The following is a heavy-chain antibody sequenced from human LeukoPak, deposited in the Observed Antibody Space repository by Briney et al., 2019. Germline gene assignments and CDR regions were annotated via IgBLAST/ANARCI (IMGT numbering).Heavy chain of an antibody. J-gene: IGHJ3*02. CDR1: GFTFSSYA. Sequence: PGGSLRLSCAASGFTFSSYAMSWVRQAPGKGLEWVSAISGSGGSTYYADSVKGRFTISRDNSKNTLYLQMNSLRAEDTAVYYCANRALYCSSTSRYAGGAFDIWGQGTMVTVSS. CDR2: ISGSGGST. D-gene: IGHD2-2*01. CDR3: ANRALYCSSTSRYAGGAFDI. V-gene: IGHV3-23*01.